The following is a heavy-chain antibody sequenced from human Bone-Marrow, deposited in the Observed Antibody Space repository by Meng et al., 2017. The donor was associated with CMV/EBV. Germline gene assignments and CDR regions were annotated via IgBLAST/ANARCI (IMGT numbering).Heavy chain of an antibody. CDR1: GGSVSSGSYY. CDR3: AREGIAAAAFFDP. D-gene: IGHD6-13*01. V-gene: IGHV4-61*01. Sequence: SETPSLTCTVSGGSVSSGSYYWSWIRQPPGKGLEWIGYIYYSGSTNYNPSLKSRVTISVDTSKNQFSLKLSSVTAADTAVYYCAREGIAAAAFFDPWGQGTLVTVSS. CDR2: IYYSGST. J-gene: IGHJ5*02.